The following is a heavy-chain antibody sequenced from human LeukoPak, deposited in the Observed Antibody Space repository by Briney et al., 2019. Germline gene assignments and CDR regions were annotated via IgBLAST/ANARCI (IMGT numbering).Heavy chain of an antibody. Sequence: PGGSLRLSCAASGFTFSSYGMHWVRQAPGKGLEWVAFIRYDGSNKYYADSVKGRFTISRDNSKNTLYLQMNSLRAEDTAVYYCAKGYSYSNYTGYAFDIWGQGTMVTVSS. CDR2: IRYDGSNK. CDR3: AKGYSYSNYTGYAFDI. D-gene: IGHD4-11*01. V-gene: IGHV3-30*02. J-gene: IGHJ3*02. CDR1: GFTFSSYG.